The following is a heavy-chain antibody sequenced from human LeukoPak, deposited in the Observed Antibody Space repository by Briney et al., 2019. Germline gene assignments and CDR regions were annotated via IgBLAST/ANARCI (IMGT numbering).Heavy chain of an antibody. CDR1: GFTFSSYA. Sequence: PGGSLRLSCAASGFTFSSYAMSWVRQAPGKGLEWVSVISGSGGSTHYADSVKGRFTISRDNSKNTLCLQMNSLRAEDTAVYYCAKDASPNPMPLFDYWGQGTLVTVSS. V-gene: IGHV3-23*01. D-gene: IGHD2-2*01. CDR3: AKDASPNPMPLFDY. CDR2: ISGSGGST. J-gene: IGHJ4*02.